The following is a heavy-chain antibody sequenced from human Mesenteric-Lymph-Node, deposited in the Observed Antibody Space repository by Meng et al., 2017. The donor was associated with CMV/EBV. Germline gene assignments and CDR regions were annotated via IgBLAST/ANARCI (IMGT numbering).Heavy chain of an antibody. D-gene: IGHD3-10*01. V-gene: IGHV4-34*01. CDR3: ARGRLRRYSYGSGPFSGEIDS. CDR1: SDYY. CDR2: IPPRGT. J-gene: IGHJ4*02. Sequence: SDYYCNLLRQPPRKRLGLIGKIPPRGTNYYPSLWRRVIITTDASKTQLSLKLSSVTAADTAVYYCARGRLRRYSYGSGPFSGEIDSWGQGALVTVSS.